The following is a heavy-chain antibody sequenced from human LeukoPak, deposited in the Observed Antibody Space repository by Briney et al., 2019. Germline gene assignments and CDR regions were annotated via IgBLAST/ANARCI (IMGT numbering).Heavy chain of an antibody. D-gene: IGHD6-19*01. CDR2: ISWNSGSI. CDR1: GFTFDDYA. J-gene: IGHJ3*02. Sequence: GGSLRLSCAASGFTFDDYAMHWVRQAPGKGLEWVSGISWNSGSIVYADSVKGRYTISRDNAKNTLYLQMNSQRAEDTAVYYCARVRYSSGWRNSMDAFDIWGQGTMVTVSS. V-gene: IGHV3-9*01. CDR3: ARVRYSSGWRNSMDAFDI.